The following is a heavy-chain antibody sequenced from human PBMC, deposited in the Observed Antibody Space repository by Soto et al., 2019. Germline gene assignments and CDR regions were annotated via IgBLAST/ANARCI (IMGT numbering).Heavy chain of an antibody. Sequence: PSETLSLTCTVSGGSISSSSYYWGWIRQPPGKGLEWIGSIYYSGSTYCNPSLKSRVTISVDTSKNQFSLKLSSVTAADTAVYFCAREDDGGDRDYYGLDVWGQGTTVTVSS. J-gene: IGHJ6*02. CDR1: GGSISSSSYY. V-gene: IGHV4-39*02. CDR3: AREDDGGDRDYYGLDV. CDR2: IYYSGST. D-gene: IGHD2-21*02.